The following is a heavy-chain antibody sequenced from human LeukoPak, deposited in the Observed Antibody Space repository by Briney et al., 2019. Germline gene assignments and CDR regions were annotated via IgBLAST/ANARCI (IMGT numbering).Heavy chain of an antibody. CDR3: ARDRIEEWYTLDAFDI. CDR1: GFTFSSYA. D-gene: IGHD3-3*01. V-gene: IGHV3-30-3*01. Sequence: GGSLRLSCAASGFTFSSYAMHWVRQAPGKGLEWVAVISYDGSNKYYADSVKGRFTISRDNSKNTLYLQMNSLRAEDTAVYYCARDRIEEWYTLDAFDIWGQGTVVTVSS. J-gene: IGHJ3*02. CDR2: ISYDGSNK.